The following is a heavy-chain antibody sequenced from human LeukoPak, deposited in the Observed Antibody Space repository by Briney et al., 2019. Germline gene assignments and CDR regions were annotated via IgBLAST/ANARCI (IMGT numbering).Heavy chain of an antibody. J-gene: IGHJ6*02. D-gene: IGHD3-16*01. V-gene: IGHV3-33*01. Sequence: GGSLRLSCAASGFTFSSYGMHWVRQAPGKGLEWVAVIWYDGSNKYYADSVKGRFTISRDNSKNTLYLQMNSLRAEDTAVYYCARTLSAMVTFDYGMDVWGQGTTVTVSS. CDR1: GFTFSSYG. CDR3: ARTLSAMVTFDYGMDV. CDR2: IWYDGSNK.